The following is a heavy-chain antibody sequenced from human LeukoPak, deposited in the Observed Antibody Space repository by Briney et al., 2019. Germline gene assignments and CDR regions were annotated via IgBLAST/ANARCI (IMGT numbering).Heavy chain of an antibody. Sequence: GGSLRLSCAASGFTFSSYAMSWVRQAPGKGLEWVSAISGSGGSTYYADSVKGRFTISRDNSKNTLYLQMNSLRAEDTAVHYCAKSLPLVRIFEGDYWGQGTLVTVSS. J-gene: IGHJ4*02. V-gene: IGHV3-23*01. CDR3: AKSLPLVRIFEGDY. CDR1: GFTFSSYA. CDR2: ISGSGGST. D-gene: IGHD3-10*01.